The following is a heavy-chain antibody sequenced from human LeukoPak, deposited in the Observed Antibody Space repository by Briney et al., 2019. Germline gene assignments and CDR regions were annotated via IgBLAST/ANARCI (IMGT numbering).Heavy chain of an antibody. Sequence: ASVRVSCKASGYTFTSYDSNWVGQASGQGREWMGGMNPNTGNTGYAQKFQGTVTMTRNTSISTAYMELSSLRSEDTAVYYCARASYRYSYGVYYWGQGTLVTVSS. J-gene: IGHJ4*02. D-gene: IGHD5-18*01. CDR1: GYTFTSYD. CDR3: ARASYRYSYGVYY. CDR2: MNPNTGNT. V-gene: IGHV1-8*01.